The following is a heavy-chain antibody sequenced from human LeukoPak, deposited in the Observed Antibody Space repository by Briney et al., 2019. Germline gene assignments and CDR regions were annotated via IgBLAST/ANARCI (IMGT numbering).Heavy chain of an antibody. D-gene: IGHD2-2*01. Sequence: GASVKVSCKASGYTFTGYYMHWVRQAPGQGLEWMGRINPNSGGTNYAQKFQGRVTMTRDTSISTAYMELSRLRSDDTAVYYCARDLLDEDIVVVPAAPRAHYGMDVWGQGTTVTVSS. CDR2: INPNSGGT. J-gene: IGHJ6*02. CDR3: ARDLLDEDIVVVPAAPRAHYGMDV. V-gene: IGHV1-2*06. CDR1: GYTFTGYY.